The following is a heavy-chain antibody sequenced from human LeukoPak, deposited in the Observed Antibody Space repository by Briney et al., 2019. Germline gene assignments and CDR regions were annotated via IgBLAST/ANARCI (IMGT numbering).Heavy chain of an antibody. Sequence: PGGSLRLSCAASGLTFSSYWMSWVRQAPGKGLEWVANVKQDGSEKYYVDSVKGRFTISRGSAKNSLYLQMNSLRAEDTAVYYCARAKVSDYWGQGTLVTVSS. CDR1: GLTFSSYW. D-gene: IGHD1-14*01. CDR3: ARAKVSDY. J-gene: IGHJ4*02. CDR2: VKQDGSEK. V-gene: IGHV3-7*01.